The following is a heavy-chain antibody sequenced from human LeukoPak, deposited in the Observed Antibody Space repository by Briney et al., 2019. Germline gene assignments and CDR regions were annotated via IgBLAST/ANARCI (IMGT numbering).Heavy chain of an antibody. V-gene: IGHV4-34*01. CDR2: ISHCGST. Sequence: SETLSLTCAVYGGSFSGYYWSWIRQPPGKGLEWIGEISHCGSTNYNPSLKSRVTISVDTSKNQFSLKLSSVTAADTAVYYCARELVGGYYYYYYGMDVWGKGTTVTVSS. CDR3: ARELVGGYYYYYYGMDV. D-gene: IGHD2-15*01. J-gene: IGHJ6*04. CDR1: GGSFSGYY.